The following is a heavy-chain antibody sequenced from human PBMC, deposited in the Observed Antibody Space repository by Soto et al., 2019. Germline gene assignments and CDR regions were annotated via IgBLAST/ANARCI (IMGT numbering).Heavy chain of an antibody. V-gene: IGHV3-15*01. D-gene: IGHD2-2*01. Sequence: GGSLRLSCAASGFTFSNAWMSWVRQAPGKGLEWVGRIKSKTDGGTTDYAAHVKGRFTISRDDSKNTLYLQMNSLKTEDTAVYYCTTDRVVVPAAMDYWGQGTLVTVSS. CDR1: GFTFSNAW. CDR2: IKSKTDGGTT. CDR3: TTDRVVVPAAMDY. J-gene: IGHJ4*02.